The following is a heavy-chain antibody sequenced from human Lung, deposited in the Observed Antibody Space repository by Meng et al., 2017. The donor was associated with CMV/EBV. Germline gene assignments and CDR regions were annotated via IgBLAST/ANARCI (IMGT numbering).Heavy chain of an antibody. Sequence: ASVXVSXKASGYTFTGYYMHWVRQAPGQGLEWMGWSNPNSGGTNYAQKCQGRVTMTRDTSISTAYMELSRLRSDDTAVYYCASLLGYCSSTSCYEGNYYFDYWXQGTLVTVSS. J-gene: IGHJ4*02. V-gene: IGHV1-2*02. D-gene: IGHD2-2*01. CDR3: ASLLGYCSSTSCYEGNYYFDY. CDR2: SNPNSGGT. CDR1: GYTFTGYY.